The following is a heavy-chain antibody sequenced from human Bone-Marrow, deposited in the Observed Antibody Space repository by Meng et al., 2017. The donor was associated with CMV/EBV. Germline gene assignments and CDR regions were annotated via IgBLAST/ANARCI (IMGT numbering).Heavy chain of an antibody. V-gene: IGHV1-2*06. Sequence: ASVKVSCKASGYMFTDYYMHWVRQAPGQGLEWMGRINPNSGGTKFSQNFQGRVTMTRDTSVSTAYMELSRLKSDDTAVYYCARVRTRTIFGVVEYYSDYWGQGTLVTVSS. CDR1: GYMFTDYY. CDR2: INPNSGGT. D-gene: IGHD3-3*01. J-gene: IGHJ4*02. CDR3: ARVRTRTIFGVVEYYSDY.